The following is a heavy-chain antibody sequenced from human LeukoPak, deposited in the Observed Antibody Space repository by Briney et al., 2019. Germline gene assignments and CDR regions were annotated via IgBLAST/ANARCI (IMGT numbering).Heavy chain of an antibody. CDR1: GYNLTSHW. Sequence: GESLKISCQGSGYNLTSHWIGWVRQVPGKGLEWMGIIYPADSDTRYSPSFQGQVTISADKSISTAYLQWSSLKASDTAMYYCALGYCSITTCHGYFDYWGQGTLVTVSS. V-gene: IGHV5-51*01. CDR3: ALGYCSITTCHGYFDY. CDR2: IYPADSDT. D-gene: IGHD2-2*01. J-gene: IGHJ4*02.